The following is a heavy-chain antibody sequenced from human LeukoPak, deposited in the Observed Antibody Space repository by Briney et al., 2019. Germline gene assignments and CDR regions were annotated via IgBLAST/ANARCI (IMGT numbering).Heavy chain of an antibody. CDR2: ITWNSGNT. V-gene: IGHV3-9*01. J-gene: IGHJ3*02. Sequence: PGRSLRLSCAASGFTFDDFAMHWVRQAPGKGLEWVSGITWNSGNTDYADSVKGRFTISRDNAKNSLYLQMNSLSAEDTALYHCVRRGLSVRNAFDIWGQGTMVTVSS. CDR1: GFTFDDFA. CDR3: VRRGLSVRNAFDI. D-gene: IGHD3-22*01.